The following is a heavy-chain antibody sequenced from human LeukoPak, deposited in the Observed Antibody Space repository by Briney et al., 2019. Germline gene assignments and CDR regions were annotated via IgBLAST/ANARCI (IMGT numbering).Heavy chain of an antibody. J-gene: IGHJ4*02. Sequence: SETLSLTCAVYGGSFSGYYWSWIRQPPGKGLEWIGEISHSGSTNYNPSLKSRVTISVDTSKNQFSLKLSSVTAADTAVYYCARAVLYAYFDYWGQGTLVTVSS. D-gene: IGHD3-10*01. CDR3: ARAVLYAYFDY. V-gene: IGHV4-34*01. CDR1: GGSFSGYY. CDR2: ISHSGST.